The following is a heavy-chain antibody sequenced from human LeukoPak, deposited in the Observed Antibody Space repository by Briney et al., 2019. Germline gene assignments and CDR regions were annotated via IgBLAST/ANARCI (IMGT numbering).Heavy chain of an antibody. CDR2: ISYDGSNK. CDR1: GFTFSSYA. CDR3: ARLSIVATI. D-gene: IGHD5-12*01. V-gene: IGHV3-30*04. J-gene: IGHJ4*02. Sequence: GGSLRLSCAASGFTFSSYAMHWVRQAPGKGLEWVAVISYDGSNKYYAGSVKGRFTISRDNSKNTLYLQMNSLRAEDTAVYYCARLSIVATIWGQGTLVTVSS.